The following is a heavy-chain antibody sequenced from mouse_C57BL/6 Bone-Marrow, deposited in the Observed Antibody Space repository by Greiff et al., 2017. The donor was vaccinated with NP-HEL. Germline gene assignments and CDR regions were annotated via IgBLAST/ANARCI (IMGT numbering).Heavy chain of an antibody. CDR3: ARRRYFDV. CDR2: ISSGGSYT. V-gene: IGHV5-6*02. CDR1: GFTFSSYG. Sequence: EVKLVESGGDLVKPGGSLKLSCAASGFTFSSYGMSWVRQTPDKRLEWVATISSGGSYTYYPDSVKGRFTISRDNAKNTLDLQMSSLKSEDTAMYYCARRRYFDVWGTGTTVTVSS. J-gene: IGHJ1*03.